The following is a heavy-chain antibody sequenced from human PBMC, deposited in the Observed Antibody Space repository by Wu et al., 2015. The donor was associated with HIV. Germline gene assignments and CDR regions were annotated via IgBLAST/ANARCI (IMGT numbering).Heavy chain of an antibody. CDR1: GYSLSDYG. J-gene: IGHJ4*02. V-gene: IGHV1-2*02. CDR3: ARDYYDVLTTYSHYFFDL. CDR2: INPNSGGT. Sequence: QVQLVQSGAEVKKPGASVRVSCRASGYSLSDYGMHWLRQAPGQGPEWMGWINPNSGGTNYAQKFQDRVTLTRDTSVSTAYMEMSGLRSDDTAVYYCARDYYDVLTTYSHYFFDLWGRGTLVTVSS. D-gene: IGHD3-9*01.